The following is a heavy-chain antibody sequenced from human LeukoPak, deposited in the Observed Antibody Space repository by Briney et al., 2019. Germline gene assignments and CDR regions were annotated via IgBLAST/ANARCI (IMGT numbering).Heavy chain of an antibody. CDR2: ISYSGATT. Sequence: GGSLRLSCAASGFTFSSYTMSWVRQAPGMGLEWVSAISYSGATTYYADSVKGRFTISRDNSKSTLYLQMNSLRAGDTAVYYCAKALISDHYNSFDYWGQGTLVTVSS. D-gene: IGHD3-22*01. CDR3: AKALISDHYNSFDY. CDR1: GFTFSSYT. J-gene: IGHJ4*02. V-gene: IGHV3-23*01.